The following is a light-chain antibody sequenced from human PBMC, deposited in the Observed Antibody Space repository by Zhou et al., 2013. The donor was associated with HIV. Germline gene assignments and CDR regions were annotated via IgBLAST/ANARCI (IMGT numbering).Light chain of an antibody. Sequence: EIVLTQSPGTLSLSPGERATLSCRASQSVSGYYLAWYQQKPGQAPRLLIYGASSRATGIPDRFSGSGSGTDFTLTISRLEPEDFADYYCQQYGSSPTFGPGTKVRIK. V-gene: IGKV3-20*01. CDR1: QSVSGYY. J-gene: IGKJ3*01. CDR3: QQYGSSPT. CDR2: GAS.